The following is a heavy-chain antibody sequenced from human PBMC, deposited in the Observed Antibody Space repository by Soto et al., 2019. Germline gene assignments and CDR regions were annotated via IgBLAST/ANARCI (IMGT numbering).Heavy chain of an antibody. V-gene: IGHV1-69*13. CDR1: GGTFSSYA. CDR3: APCRRFPRVGVDYYAVDV. J-gene: IGHJ6*02. Sequence: SVKVSCKASGGTFSSYAISWVRQAPGQGLEWMGGIIPIFGTANYAQKFQGRVTITADESTSTAYMELSSLTTEDTSTYYCAPCRRFPRVGVDYYAVDVWGPGTAVTVSS. CDR2: IIPIFGTA. D-gene: IGHD3-10*01.